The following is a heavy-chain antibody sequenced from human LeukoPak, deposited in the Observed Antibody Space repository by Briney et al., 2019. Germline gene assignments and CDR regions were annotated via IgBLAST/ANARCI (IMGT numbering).Heavy chain of an antibody. D-gene: IGHD5-18*01. CDR3: ARDKRHSYGRYFDP. J-gene: IGHJ4*02. Sequence: SETLTLTCSVSGDSISTYHRNWIRKPPGKGLEWIGYMQTTGNSNYNPSLKNRVNIFVDRSKNQFVLNLRSVTAADTAVYYCARDKRHSYGRYFDPWGQGMLVTVSS. CDR1: GDSISTYH. CDR2: MQTTGNS. V-gene: IGHV4-4*08.